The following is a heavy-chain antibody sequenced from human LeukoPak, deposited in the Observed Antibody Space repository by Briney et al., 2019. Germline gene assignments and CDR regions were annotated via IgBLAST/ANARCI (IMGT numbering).Heavy chain of an antibody. V-gene: IGHV4-59*01. CDR1: GDSISTYY. Sequence: PSETLSLTCTISGDSISTYYWSWIRQPPGKGLEWIGYIYYSGTTNYNPSLKSRVSISVDTSKNQFSLKLSSVTAADTAVYYCARLRRDYYDSSVDYFDYWGQGTLVTVSS. D-gene: IGHD3-22*01. J-gene: IGHJ4*02. CDR2: IYYSGTT. CDR3: ARLRRDYYDSSVDYFDY.